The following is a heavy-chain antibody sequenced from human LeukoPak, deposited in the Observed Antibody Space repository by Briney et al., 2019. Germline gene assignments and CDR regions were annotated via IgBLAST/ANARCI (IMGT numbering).Heavy chain of an antibody. CDR3: ARPRDYYDSSGRGGFDY. D-gene: IGHD3-22*01. V-gene: IGHV3-21*01. CDR1: GFTFSSYS. Sequence: GGSLRLSCAASGFTFSSYSMNWVRQAPGKGLEWVSSISSSSSYIYYADSVKGRFTISRDNAKNSLYLQMNSLRAEDTAVYYCARPRDYYDSSGRGGFDYWGQGTLVTVSS. J-gene: IGHJ4*02. CDR2: ISSSSSYI.